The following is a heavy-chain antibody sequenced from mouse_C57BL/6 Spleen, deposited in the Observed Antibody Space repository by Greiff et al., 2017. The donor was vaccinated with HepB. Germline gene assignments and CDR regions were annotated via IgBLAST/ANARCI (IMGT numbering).Heavy chain of an antibody. J-gene: IGHJ4*01. CDR1: GYTFTSYW. V-gene: IGHV1-64*01. D-gene: IGHD2-12*01. Sequence: QVQLQQPGAELVKPGASVKLSCKASGYTFTSYWMHWVKQRPGQGLEWIGMIHPNSGSTNYNEKFKSKATLTVDKSSSTAYMQLSSLTSEDSAVYYCARSSQLYSYYAMDYWGQGTSVTVSS. CDR3: ARSSQLYSYYAMDY. CDR2: IHPNSGST.